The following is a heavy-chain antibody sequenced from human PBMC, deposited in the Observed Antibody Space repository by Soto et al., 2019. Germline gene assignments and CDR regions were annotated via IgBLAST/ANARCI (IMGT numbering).Heavy chain of an antibody. D-gene: IGHD3-3*01. CDR1: GFTFDDYA. Sequence: GGSLRLSCAASGFTFDDYAMHWVRQAPGKGLEWVSGISWNSGSIGYADSVKGRFTISRDNAKNSLYLQMNSLRAEDTALYYCAKDRRQQGRVFWDYYYYGMDVWGQGTTVTVSS. V-gene: IGHV3-9*01. CDR2: ISWNSGSI. CDR3: AKDRRQQGRVFWDYYYYGMDV. J-gene: IGHJ6*02.